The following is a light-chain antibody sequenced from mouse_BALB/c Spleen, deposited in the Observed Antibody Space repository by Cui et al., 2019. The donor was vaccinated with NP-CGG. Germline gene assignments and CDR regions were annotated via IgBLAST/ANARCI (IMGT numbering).Light chain of an antibody. CDR3: ALWYSNHWV. CDR2: GTN. J-gene: IGLJ1*01. Sequence: QAVVTQESTLTTSPGETVTLTCRSSTGAVTTGNYANWVQEKPDHLFTGLIGGTNNRAPGVSARFSGSLIGDKAALTITGAQTEDEAIYFCALWYSNHWVFGGGTKLTVL. CDR1: TGAVTTGNY. V-gene: IGLV1*01.